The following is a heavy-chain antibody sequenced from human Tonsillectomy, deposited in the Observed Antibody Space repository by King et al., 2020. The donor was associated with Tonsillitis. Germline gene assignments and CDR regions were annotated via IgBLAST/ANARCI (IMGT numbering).Heavy chain of an antibody. CDR3: ARDRVKHSYDYGMDV. J-gene: IGHJ6*02. D-gene: IGHD2-21*01. V-gene: IGHV4-59*01. CDR1: GGSINSYY. CDR2: IYYSGST. Sequence: QLQESGPGLVKPSETLSLICSVSGGSINSYYWSWIRQPPGKGLEWIGYIYYSGSTKYNTSLKSRVTISVDTSKNQFSLKLNSVTAADTAVYYCARDRVKHSYDYGMDVWGQGTTVTVSS.